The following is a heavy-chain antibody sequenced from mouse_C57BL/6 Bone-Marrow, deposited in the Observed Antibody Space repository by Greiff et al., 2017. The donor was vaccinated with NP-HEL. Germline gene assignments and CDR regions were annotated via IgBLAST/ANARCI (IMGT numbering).Heavy chain of an antibody. Sequence: GKLMESGGGLVKPGGSLKLSCAASGFTFSSYAMSWVRQTPEKRLEWVATISDGGSYTYYPDNVKGRFTISRDNAKNNLYLQMSHLKSEDTAMYYCARDPMDYWGQGTSVTVSS. CDR3: ARDPMDY. CDR1: GFTFSSYA. J-gene: IGHJ4*01. CDR2: ISDGGSYT. V-gene: IGHV5-4*01.